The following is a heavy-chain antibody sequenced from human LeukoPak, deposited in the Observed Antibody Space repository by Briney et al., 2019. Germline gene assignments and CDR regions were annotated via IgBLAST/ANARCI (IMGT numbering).Heavy chain of an antibody. Sequence: GESLKISCKGSGYSFTSYWIGWVRQMPGKGLEWMGIIYPGDSDTRYSPSFQGQVTISADKSISTAYLQWSSLKASDTAMYYCGRHVATSYYYYYYMDVWGKGTTVTVSS. V-gene: IGHV5-51*01. CDR2: IYPGDSDT. CDR1: GYSFTSYW. J-gene: IGHJ6*03. D-gene: IGHD2-15*01. CDR3: GRHVATSYYYYYYMDV.